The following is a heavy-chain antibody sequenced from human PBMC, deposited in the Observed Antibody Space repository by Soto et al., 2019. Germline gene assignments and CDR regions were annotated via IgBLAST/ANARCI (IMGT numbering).Heavy chain of an antibody. CDR3: AREGEVGATKGDHYYYYGMDV. D-gene: IGHD1-26*01. J-gene: IGHJ6*02. Sequence: ASVKVACKASGYTVTSYYMHGGRQAPEQGLESVGIINPSGGSTSYAQKFQGRVTMTRDTSTSTVYMELSSLRSEDTAVYYCAREGEVGATKGDHYYYYGMDVWGQGPTVTVSS. CDR2: INPSGGST. V-gene: IGHV1-46*01. CDR1: GYTVTSYY.